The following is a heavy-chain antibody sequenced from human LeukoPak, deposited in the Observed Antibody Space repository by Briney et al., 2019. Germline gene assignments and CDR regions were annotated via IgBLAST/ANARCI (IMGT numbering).Heavy chain of an antibody. CDR1: GFTFSSYE. J-gene: IGHJ6*04. Sequence: GGFLRLSCAASGFTFSSYEMNWVRQAPGKGLEWVSYISSSGSTIYYADSVKGRFTISRDNAKNSLYLQMNSLRAEDTAVYYCARGGPAYYDILTGYYPYGMDVWGKGTTVTVSS. V-gene: IGHV3-48*03. D-gene: IGHD3-9*01. CDR2: ISSSGSTI. CDR3: ARGGPAYYDILTGYYPYGMDV.